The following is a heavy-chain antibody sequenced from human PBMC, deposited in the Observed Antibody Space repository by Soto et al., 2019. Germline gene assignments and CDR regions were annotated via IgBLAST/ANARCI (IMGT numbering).Heavy chain of an antibody. CDR3: ARDLLVVVAATPGY. CDR1: GYTFTSYA. V-gene: IGHV1-3*01. Sequence: ASVKVSCKASGYTFTSYAMHWVRQAPGQRLEWMGWINAGNGNTKYSQKFQGRVTITRDTSASTAYMELSSLRSEDTAVYYCARDLLVVVAATPGYWGQGTLVTVSS. CDR2: INAGNGNT. D-gene: IGHD2-15*01. J-gene: IGHJ4*02.